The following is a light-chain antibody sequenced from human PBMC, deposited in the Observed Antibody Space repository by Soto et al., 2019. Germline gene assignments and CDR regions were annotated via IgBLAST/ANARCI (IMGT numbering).Light chain of an antibody. CDR3: TSYSSGSSLVI. Sequence: QSALTQPASVSGSPGQSITISCTGTSSDVGDYNYVSWYRQHPGNAPKLIIYEVTNRPSGISNRFSGSKSGNTASLTISGLQADDESYYYCTSYSSGSSLVIFGGGNQLTVL. CDR2: EVT. V-gene: IGLV2-14*01. J-gene: IGLJ2*01. CDR1: SSDVGDYNY.